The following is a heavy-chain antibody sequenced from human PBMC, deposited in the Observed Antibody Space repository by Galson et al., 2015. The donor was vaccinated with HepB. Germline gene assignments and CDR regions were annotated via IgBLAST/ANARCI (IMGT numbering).Heavy chain of an antibody. Sequence: SLRLSCAASGFTFSSYGMHWVRQAPGKGLEWVAVISYDGSNKYYADSVKGRFTISRDNSKNTLYLQMNSLRAEDTAVYYCAKDIFGVVIILYYYCYMDVWGKGTTVTVSS. CDR2: ISYDGSNK. CDR3: AKDIFGVVIILYYYCYMDV. CDR1: GFTFSSYG. D-gene: IGHD3-3*02. J-gene: IGHJ6*03. V-gene: IGHV3-30*18.